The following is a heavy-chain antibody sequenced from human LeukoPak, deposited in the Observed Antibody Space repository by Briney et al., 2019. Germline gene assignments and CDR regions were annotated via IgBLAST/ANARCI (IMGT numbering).Heavy chain of an antibody. Sequence: GGSLRLSCAASGFTFSSYAMSWVRQAPGKGLEWVSAISGSGGSTYYADSVKGRFTISRDNSKNTLYLQMNSLGAEDTAVYYCATHELVADRGYWGQGTLVTVSS. CDR1: GFTFSSYA. CDR3: ATHELVADRGY. J-gene: IGHJ4*02. V-gene: IGHV3-23*01. CDR2: ISGSGGST. D-gene: IGHD5-12*01.